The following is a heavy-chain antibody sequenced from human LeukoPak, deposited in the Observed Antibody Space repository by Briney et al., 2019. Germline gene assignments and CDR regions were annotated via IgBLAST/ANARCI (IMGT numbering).Heavy chain of an antibody. D-gene: IGHD3-10*02. CDR3: ARADYDRATD. CDR2: INPYSGGT. V-gene: IGHV1-2*02. CDR1: GYTFTGNY. J-gene: IGHJ4*02. Sequence: ASVKVSCKASGYTFTGNYLHWVRQAPGQGLEWMGWINPYSGGTNYAQKFQGRVTMTSSTSTSTAYMELYSLRSGDTAVYYCARADYDRATDWGQGTLVTVSS.